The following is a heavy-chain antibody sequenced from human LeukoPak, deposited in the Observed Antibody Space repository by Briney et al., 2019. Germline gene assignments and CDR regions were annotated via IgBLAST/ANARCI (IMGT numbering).Heavy chain of an antibody. CDR2: TSAVGSST. CDR1: RFTFSDYF. CDR3: ARIRGP. D-gene: IGHD3-10*01. V-gene: IGHV3-11*04. Sequence: GGSLRLSCAGSRFTFSDYFMSWVRQAPGKGLEWISYTSAVGSSTYFADSVRGRFTISRDNANNLLYLHMNSLRAEDTAVYYCARIRGPWGQGTLVTVSS. J-gene: IGHJ5*02.